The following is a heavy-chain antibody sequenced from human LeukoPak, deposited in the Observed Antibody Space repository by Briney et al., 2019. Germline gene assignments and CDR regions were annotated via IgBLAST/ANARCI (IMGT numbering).Heavy chain of an antibody. CDR3: ARVNYYDSSGYLDYGMDV. CDR1: GGSISSYY. J-gene: IGHJ6*02. V-gene: IGHV4-59*01. D-gene: IGHD3-22*01. CDR2: IYYSGST. Sequence: SETLSLTCTVSGGSISSYYWSWIRQPPGKGLEWIGYIYYSGSTNYNPSLKSRVTISVDTSKNQSSLKLSSVTAADTAVYYCARVNYYDSSGYLDYGMDVWGQGTTVTVSS.